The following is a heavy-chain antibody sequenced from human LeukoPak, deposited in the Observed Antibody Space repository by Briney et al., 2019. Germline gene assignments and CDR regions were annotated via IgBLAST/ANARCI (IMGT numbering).Heavy chain of an antibody. CDR2: ISSSDST. Sequence: GGSLRLSCAASGFIFSRDSMNWVRQAPGKGLEWVSLISSSDSTYFADSVKGRFTISRDNSKNTLYLQMNSLRAEDTAVYYCARDRSGNSWFDYWGQGTLVTVSS. J-gene: IGHJ4*02. CDR3: ARDRSGNSWFDY. CDR1: GFIFSRDS. D-gene: IGHD4-23*01. V-gene: IGHV3-66*01.